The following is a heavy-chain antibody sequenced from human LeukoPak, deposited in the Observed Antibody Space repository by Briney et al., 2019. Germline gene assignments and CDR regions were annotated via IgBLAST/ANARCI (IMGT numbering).Heavy chain of an antibody. D-gene: IGHD2-2*01. CDR1: GYSFTSYW. Sequence: GESLKISCKGSGYSFTSYWIGWVRQLPGKGLEWMGIINPGDSDTRYSPSFQGQVTISADKSISTAYLQWSSLKPSDTAMYYCARRPSTSRRYWFDPWGQGTLVTVSS. CDR2: INPGDSDT. J-gene: IGHJ5*02. CDR3: ARRPSTSRRYWFDP. V-gene: IGHV5-51*01.